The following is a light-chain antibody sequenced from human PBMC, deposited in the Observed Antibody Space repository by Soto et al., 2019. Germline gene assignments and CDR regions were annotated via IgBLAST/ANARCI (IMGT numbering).Light chain of an antibody. CDR2: EGS. J-gene: IGLJ1*01. Sequence: QSVLTQPASVSGSPGQSITISCTGTSSDVGSYNLVSWYQQHPGKAPKPMIYEGSKRPSGVSNRFSGSKSGNTASLTISGLQAEDEADYYCCSYAGSIPYVFGTGTKVTVL. CDR3: CSYAGSIPYV. V-gene: IGLV2-23*01. CDR1: SSDVGSYNL.